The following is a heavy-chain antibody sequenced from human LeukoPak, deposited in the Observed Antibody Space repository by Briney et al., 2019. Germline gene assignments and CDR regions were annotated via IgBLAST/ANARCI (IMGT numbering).Heavy chain of an antibody. Sequence: GESLKISCKTSGYSFTIYWIGWVRQMPGKGLEWMGIIYPGDSHTIYSPSFQGQVTISADKSISTAYLQWNSLRASDTAIYYCARHGPVVTDASDYYYMDVWGKGTTVTVSS. V-gene: IGHV5-51*01. CDR2: IYPGDSHT. CDR1: GYSFTIYW. J-gene: IGHJ6*03. D-gene: IGHD2-2*01. CDR3: ARHGPVVTDASDYYYMDV.